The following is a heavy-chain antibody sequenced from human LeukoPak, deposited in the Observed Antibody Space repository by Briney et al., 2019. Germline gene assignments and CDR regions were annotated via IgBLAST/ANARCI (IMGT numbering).Heavy chain of an antibody. V-gene: IGHV4-59*11. J-gene: IGHJ5*02. CDR3: AKIEVGRFDP. CDR1: GPSISSHY. CDR2: IYDRGST. D-gene: IGHD1-26*01. Sequence: PSETLSLTCTVTGPSISSHYWCWIRQTPGTGLEWIGDIYDRGSTTYNPSLKSRVSISVDTSRNQFSLNLRSVTAADTAVYYCAKIEVGRFDPWGQGTLVTVSS.